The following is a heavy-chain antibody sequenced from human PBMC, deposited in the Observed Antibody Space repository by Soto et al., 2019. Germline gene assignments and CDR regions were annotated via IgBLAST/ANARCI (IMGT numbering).Heavy chain of an antibody. D-gene: IGHD3-22*01. CDR1: GFTFSSYA. J-gene: IGHJ4*02. V-gene: IGHV3-23*01. CDR3: AKDTLMYYYDSSGPTEYYFDY. CDR2: ISGSGGST. Sequence: EVQLLESGGGLVQPGGSLRLSCAASGFTFSSYAMSWVRQAPGKGLEWVSAISGSGGSTYYADSVKGRFTISRDNSKNTLYLQMNSLRAEDTAVYYRAKDTLMYYYDSSGPTEYYFDYWGQGTLVTVSS.